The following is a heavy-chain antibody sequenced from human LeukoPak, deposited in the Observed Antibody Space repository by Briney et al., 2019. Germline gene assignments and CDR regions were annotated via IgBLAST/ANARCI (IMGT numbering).Heavy chain of an antibody. CDR3: ARASWISTADAVC. CDR1: GITLSNYG. D-gene: IGHD2-2*03. J-gene: IGHJ4*02. V-gene: IGHV3-23*01. Sequence: GGSLRLSCAVSGITLSNYGMSWVRQAPGKGLEWVAGLSGSGGGTNYADSVQGRFTISRDDSRNTVYLQLNNLRVEDTAIYYCARASWISTADAVCWGQGTQVTVSS. CDR2: LSGSGGGT.